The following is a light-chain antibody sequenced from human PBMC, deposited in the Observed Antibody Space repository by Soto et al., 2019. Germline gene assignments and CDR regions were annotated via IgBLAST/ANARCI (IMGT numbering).Light chain of an antibody. CDR2: DVS. CDR3: HSRA. Sequence: DIPLTKPPSTLSASVGDRVTITCRASQSISGWLAWYQQKPGKAPKFLIYDVSNLESGVPSRFSGSGSGTEFALTITSLQPDDFATYCCHSRAFGQGTRLEIK. V-gene: IGKV1-5*01. J-gene: IGKJ5*01. CDR1: QSISGW.